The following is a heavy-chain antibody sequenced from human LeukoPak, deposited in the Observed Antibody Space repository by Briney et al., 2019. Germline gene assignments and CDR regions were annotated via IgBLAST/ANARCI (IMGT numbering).Heavy chain of an antibody. CDR3: ARAREIGDFWSGYLGY. CDR2: IYTSGNT. CDR1: GGSISSYY. D-gene: IGHD3-3*01. V-gene: IGHV4-4*07. J-gene: IGHJ4*02. Sequence: PSETLSLTCTVSGGSISSYYWSWIRQPAGKGLEWIGRIYTSGNTNYNPSLKSRVTMSVDTSKNQFSLKLSSVTAADTAVYYCARAREIGDFWSGYLGYWGQGTLVTVSS.